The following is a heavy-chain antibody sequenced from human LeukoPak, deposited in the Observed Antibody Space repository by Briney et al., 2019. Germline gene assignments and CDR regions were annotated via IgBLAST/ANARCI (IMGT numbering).Heavy chain of an antibody. CDR1: GLTFSSYA. J-gene: IGHJ4*02. V-gene: IGHV3-23*01. CDR3: AKTRGYCSGGSCYSDY. D-gene: IGHD2-15*01. Sequence: GGSLRLSCAASGLTFSSYAMTWIRQAPGKGLEWVSGISGSGDNTYYADSVKGRVTISRDNSKNTVYLQMSSLRVEDTAVYYCAKTRGYCSGGSCYSDYWGLGTLVTVSS. CDR2: ISGSGDNT.